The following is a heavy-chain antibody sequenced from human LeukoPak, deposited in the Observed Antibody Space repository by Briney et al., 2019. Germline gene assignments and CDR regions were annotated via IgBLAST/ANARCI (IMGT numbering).Heavy chain of an antibody. CDR1: GFTFSSYW. CDR3: AKDLRYYGSGSYSDY. D-gene: IGHD3-10*01. CDR2: IRYDGSNK. Sequence: GGSLRLSCAASGFTFSSYWMSWVRQAPGKGLEWVAFIRYDGSNKYYADSVKGRFTISRDNSKNTLYLQMNSLRAEDTAVYYCAKDLRYYGSGSYSDYWGQGTLVTVSS. J-gene: IGHJ4*02. V-gene: IGHV3-30*02.